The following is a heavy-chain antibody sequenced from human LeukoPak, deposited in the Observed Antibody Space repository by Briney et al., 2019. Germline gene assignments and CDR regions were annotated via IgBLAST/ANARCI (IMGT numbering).Heavy chain of an antibody. Sequence: PGGSLRLSCSASGFIFSRYSMHWVRQAPGKGLEYVSGISTGGGTYYADSVKGRFTVSRDNSKNTLYLQMSSLRTEDTAGYYCVKGDSLTKGSVVDYWGQGTLVTVSS. CDR1: GFIFSRYS. V-gene: IGHV3-64D*06. D-gene: IGHD1-26*01. CDR2: ISTGGGT. J-gene: IGHJ4*02. CDR3: VKGDSLTKGSVVDY.